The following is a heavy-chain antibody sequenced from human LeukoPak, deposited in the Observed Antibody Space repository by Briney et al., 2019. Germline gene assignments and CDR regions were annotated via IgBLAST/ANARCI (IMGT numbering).Heavy chain of an antibody. D-gene: IGHD3-10*01. J-gene: IGHJ4*02. CDR2: IRYDGSNT. V-gene: IGHV3-30*02. CDR3: AKDLMVRGVNDY. Sequence: GGSLRLSCAASGFTFSNYVMHWVRQAPGKGLEWVAFIRYDGSNTYYADSVKGRFTISRDNSKNTLYLQMNSLRAEHTAVYYCAKDLMVRGVNDYWGQGTLVTVSS. CDR1: GFTFSNYV.